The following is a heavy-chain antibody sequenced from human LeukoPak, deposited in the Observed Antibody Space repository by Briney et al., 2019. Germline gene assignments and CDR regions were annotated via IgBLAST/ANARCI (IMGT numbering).Heavy chain of an antibody. D-gene: IGHD5-12*01. Sequence: QAGGSLRLSCAVSGFTFSNYWVTWVRQTPGKGLEFVANINRDGSVRNYVFSVKGRFTISRDNAKNSLYLQMSSLRVDDTAIYYCARDPGYSSFDYWGQGTLVTVSS. CDR1: GFTFSNYW. V-gene: IGHV3-7*01. CDR3: ARDPGYSSFDY. CDR2: INRDGSVR. J-gene: IGHJ4*02.